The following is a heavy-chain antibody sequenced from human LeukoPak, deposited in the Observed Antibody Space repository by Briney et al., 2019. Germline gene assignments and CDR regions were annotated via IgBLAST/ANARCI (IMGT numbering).Heavy chain of an antibody. D-gene: IGHD5-18*01. CDR2: ISSSSSYI. V-gene: IGHV3-21*01. Sequence: KPGGSLRLSCAASGSTFNSYSMNWVRQAPGKGLEWVSSISSSSSYIYYADSVKGRFTISRDNAKNSLYLQMNSLRAEDTAVYYCARDHVDTAMVRSYWGQGTLVTVSS. CDR3: ARDHVDTAMVRSY. CDR1: GSTFNSYS. J-gene: IGHJ4*02.